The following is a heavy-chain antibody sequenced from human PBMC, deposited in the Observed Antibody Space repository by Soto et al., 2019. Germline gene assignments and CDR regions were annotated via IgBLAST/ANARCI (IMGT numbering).Heavy chain of an antibody. V-gene: IGHV3-15*01. CDR1: GFTFSNAW. CDR2: IKSKTDGGTT. D-gene: IGHD3-9*01. Sequence: GGSLRLSCAASGFTFSNAWMSWVRQAPGKGLEWVGRIKSKTDGGTTDYAEPVKGRFTNSRDDSKNTLYLQMNSRKTEDTAVYYCTTDRNYDILTGYKYYYYMDVWGKGTTVTVSS. J-gene: IGHJ6*03. CDR3: TTDRNYDILTGYKYYYYMDV.